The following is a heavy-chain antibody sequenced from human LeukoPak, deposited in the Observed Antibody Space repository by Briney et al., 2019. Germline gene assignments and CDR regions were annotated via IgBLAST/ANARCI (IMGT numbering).Heavy chain of an antibody. CDR3: AKDLSSNWFDP. Sequence: GGSLRLSCAVSGFTFSSYPVSCLRQAPGRGLVWISAISGSGGSTYYADSVKGRFTNSRDNSKNTLYLQRNSLRAEDTAVYYCAKDLSSNWFDPWGQGTLVTVSS. J-gene: IGHJ5*02. CDR2: ISGSGGST. V-gene: IGHV3-23*01. CDR1: GFTFSSYP. D-gene: IGHD2/OR15-2a*01.